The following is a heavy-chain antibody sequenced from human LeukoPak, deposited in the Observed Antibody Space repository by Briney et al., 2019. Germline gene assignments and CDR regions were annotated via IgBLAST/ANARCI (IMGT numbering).Heavy chain of an antibody. V-gene: IGHV3-53*01. D-gene: IGHD2-15*01. Sequence: GGSLRLSCAASGFTVSSNYMSWVRQAPGKGLEWVSVIYSGGSTYYADSVKGRFTISRDNSKNTLYLQMNSLRAEDTPVYYCAREGVEGYCSGGSCPRFDAFDIWGQGTMVTVSS. CDR1: GFTVSSNY. CDR3: AREGVEGYCSGGSCPRFDAFDI. CDR2: IYSGGST. J-gene: IGHJ3*02.